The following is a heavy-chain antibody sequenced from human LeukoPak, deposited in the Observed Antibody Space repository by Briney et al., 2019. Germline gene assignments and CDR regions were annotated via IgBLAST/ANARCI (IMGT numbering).Heavy chain of an antibody. CDR1: GGSISSSNYY. D-gene: IGHD6-19*01. V-gene: IGHV4-39*07. CDR2: NSGST. Sequence: SETLSLTCTVSGGSISSSNYYWGWNRQPPGKGLEWIGSNSGSTYYNPSLKSRITISVDTSKNQFSLKLSSVTAADTAVYYCIRGSGCYNYWGQGTLVTVSS. J-gene: IGHJ4*02. CDR3: IRGSGCYNY.